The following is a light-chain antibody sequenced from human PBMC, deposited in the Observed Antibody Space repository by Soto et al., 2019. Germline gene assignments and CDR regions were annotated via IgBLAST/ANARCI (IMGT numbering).Light chain of an antibody. CDR3: QQYNNWPQT. CDR2: GAS. Sequence: IVMTQSPVTLSVSPGERATLSCRASQSVSSKLAWYQQKPGQAPRLLIYGASTRATGIPARFSGSGSGTEFTLSISSLQSEDFAVYYCQQYNNWPQTFGQGTKVDIK. V-gene: IGKV3-15*01. CDR1: QSVSSK. J-gene: IGKJ2*01.